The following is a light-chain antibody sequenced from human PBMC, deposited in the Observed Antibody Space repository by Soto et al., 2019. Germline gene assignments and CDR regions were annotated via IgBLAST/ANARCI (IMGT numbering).Light chain of an antibody. V-gene: IGLV1-36*01. Sequence: QSVLTQPPSVSEAPRQRVTISCSGSSSNIGNNAVNWYQQLPGKAPKLLIYYDDLLPSGVSDRFSGSKSGTSASLAISVLQSEDEAGYYCAAWDDSLHGYVFGTGTKVTVL. J-gene: IGLJ1*01. CDR3: AAWDDSLHGYV. CDR1: SSNIGNNA. CDR2: YDD.